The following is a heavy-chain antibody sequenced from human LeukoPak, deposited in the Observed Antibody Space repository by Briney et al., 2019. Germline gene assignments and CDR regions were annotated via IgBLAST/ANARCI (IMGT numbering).Heavy chain of an antibody. V-gene: IGHV3-73*01. Sequence: PGGSLTLSCAVSGCTVRSSSLHWVRQPYGKGKEWVGRVRSKADYYATAYSASVQGRFTVSRDDSTNTAYLQMNSLKPEDTAIYYCATFDWGSSPNWGQGSRVTVSS. D-gene: IGHD3-9*01. CDR1: GCTVRSSS. CDR3: ATFDWGSSPN. CDR2: VRSKADYYAT. J-gene: IGHJ4*02.